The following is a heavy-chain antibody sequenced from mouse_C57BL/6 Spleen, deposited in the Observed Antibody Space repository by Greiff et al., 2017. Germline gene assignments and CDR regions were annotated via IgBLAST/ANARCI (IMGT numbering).Heavy chain of an antibody. D-gene: IGHD2-2*01. CDR2: INPNNGGT. V-gene: IGHV1-18*01. Sequence: VQLQQSGPELVKPGASVKIPCKASGYTFTDYNMDWVKQSPGQSLEWIGDINPNNGGTIYNQKFKGKATLTVDKSSSTAYMELRSLTSEDAAVYYCARAPWGYGRLAYWGQGTTLTVSA. CDR1: GYTFTDYN. J-gene: IGHJ2*01. CDR3: ARAPWGYGRLAY.